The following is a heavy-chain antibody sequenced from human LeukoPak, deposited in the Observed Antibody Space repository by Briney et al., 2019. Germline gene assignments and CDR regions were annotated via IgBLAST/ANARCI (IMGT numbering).Heavy chain of an antibody. Sequence: ISAYNGNTNYAQKLQGRVTMTTDTSTSTAYMELRSLRSDDTAVYYCARAAKGYSSSWYFDYWGQGTLVTVSS. CDR3: ARAAKGYSSSWYFDY. D-gene: IGHD6-13*01. CDR2: ISAYNGNT. J-gene: IGHJ4*02. V-gene: IGHV1-18*01.